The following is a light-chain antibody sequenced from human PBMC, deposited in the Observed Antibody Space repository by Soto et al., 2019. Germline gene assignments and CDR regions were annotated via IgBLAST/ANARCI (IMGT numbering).Light chain of an antibody. V-gene: IGKV1-5*01. CDR2: DAS. J-gene: IGKJ1*01. CDR1: HSISSR. Sequence: DIQMTQSPSTLSASVGDRVTITCRASHSISSRLAWYQQKPGKAPKLLIYDASSLESGVPSRFSGSGSGTEFTLTISSLQPDDFATYYCQQYNSYPRTFGQGTKVEIK. CDR3: QQYNSYPRT.